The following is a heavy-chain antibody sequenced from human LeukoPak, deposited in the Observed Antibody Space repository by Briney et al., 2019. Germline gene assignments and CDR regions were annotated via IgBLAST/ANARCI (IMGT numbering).Heavy chain of an antibody. CDR1: GFTFSSYN. CDR3: ARRGTGYSSTWDSPLDY. Sequence: GGSLRLSCAASGFTFSSYNMNWVRQAPGKGLEWVSVLYIDGTTYYADSVKGRFTISRDNPRNTLFLQMNSLRVEDTAVYYCARRGTGYSSTWDSPLDYWGQGTLVTVSS. J-gene: IGHJ4*02. D-gene: IGHD6-13*01. CDR2: LYIDGTT. V-gene: IGHV3-66*01.